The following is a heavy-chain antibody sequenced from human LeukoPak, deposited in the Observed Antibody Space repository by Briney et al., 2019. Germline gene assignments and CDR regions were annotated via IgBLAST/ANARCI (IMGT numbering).Heavy chain of an antibody. Sequence: ASVKVSCKASGYTFTSYGISWVRQAPGQGPEWMGWISAYNGNTNYAQKLQGRVTMTTDTSTSTAYMELRSLRSDDTAVYYCARSFRGQWLVRYYFDYWGQGTLVTVSS. J-gene: IGHJ4*02. D-gene: IGHD6-19*01. CDR2: ISAYNGNT. V-gene: IGHV1-18*04. CDR1: GYTFTSYG. CDR3: ARSFRGQWLVRYYFDY.